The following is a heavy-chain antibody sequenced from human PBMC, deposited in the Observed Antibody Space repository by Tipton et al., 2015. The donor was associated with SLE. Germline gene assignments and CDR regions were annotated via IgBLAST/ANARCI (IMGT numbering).Heavy chain of an antibody. CDR2: IYYTGST. Sequence: TLSLTCTVSGGSISRGGYYWSWIRQHPGKGLEWIGHIYYTGSTNYNPSLQSRVTISLNKSKNQFSLNLSSVTAADTAVYYCARGMAKLGAFDIWGQGTTVTFSS. V-gene: IGHV4-31*03. J-gene: IGHJ3*02. D-gene: IGHD6-13*01. CDR3: ARGMAKLGAFDI. CDR1: GGSISRGGYY.